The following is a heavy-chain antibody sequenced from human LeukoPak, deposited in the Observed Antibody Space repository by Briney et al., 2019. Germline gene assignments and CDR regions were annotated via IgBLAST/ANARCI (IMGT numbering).Heavy chain of an antibody. CDR3: ARGAYFWSGYPLDY. Sequence: SETLSLTCAVYGGSFSGYYWSWIRQPPGKGLEWIGEINHSGSTNYNPCLKSRVTISVDTSKDQFSLKLSSVTAADTAVYYCARGAYFWSGYPLDYWGQGTLVTVSS. CDR1: GGSFSGYY. J-gene: IGHJ4*02. V-gene: IGHV4-34*01. D-gene: IGHD3-3*01. CDR2: INHSGST.